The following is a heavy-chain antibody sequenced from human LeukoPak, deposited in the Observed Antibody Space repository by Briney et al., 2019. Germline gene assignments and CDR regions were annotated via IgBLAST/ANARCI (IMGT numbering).Heavy chain of an antibody. CDR1: GFTFSSCA. Sequence: GGSLRLSCAASGFTFSSCAMSWVRQAPGKGLEWVSSISSSSSYIYYADSVKGRFTIPRDNAKNSLYLQMNSLRAEDTAVYYCARWDSSSWSDAFDIWGQGTMVTVSS. V-gene: IGHV3-21*01. CDR2: ISSSSSYI. D-gene: IGHD6-13*01. J-gene: IGHJ3*02. CDR3: ARWDSSSWSDAFDI.